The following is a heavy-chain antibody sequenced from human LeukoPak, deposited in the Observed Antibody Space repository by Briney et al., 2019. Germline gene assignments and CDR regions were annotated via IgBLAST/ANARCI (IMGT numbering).Heavy chain of an antibody. V-gene: IGHV1-2*02. CDR3: ARSHHYTSGTPRS. Sequence: ASVTVSCTASGYTFTDYYMYWVRQAPGQGLELMGWINPNSGGTNYAQNFQGRVTLTRDTTISTGYTALSRLGSDPTAVYYCARSHHYTSGTPRSWGQGTQVTVPP. D-gene: IGHD3-10*01. J-gene: IGHJ5*02. CDR1: GYTFTDYY. CDR2: INPNSGGT.